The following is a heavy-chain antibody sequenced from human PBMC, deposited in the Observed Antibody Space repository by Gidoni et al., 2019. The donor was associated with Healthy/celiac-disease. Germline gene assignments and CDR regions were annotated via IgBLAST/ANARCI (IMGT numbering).Heavy chain of an antibody. D-gene: IGHD3-3*01. Sequence: EVQLVESGGGLVQPGGSLRLSCAASGFTFRSYSMNWVRQAPGKGLEWVSYISSSSSTIYYADSVKGRFTISRDNAKNSLYLQMNSLRAEDTAVYYCARVGLRGGLDYWGQGTLVTVSS. CDR2: ISSSSSTI. J-gene: IGHJ4*02. CDR1: GFTFRSYS. V-gene: IGHV3-48*01. CDR3: ARVGLRGGLDY.